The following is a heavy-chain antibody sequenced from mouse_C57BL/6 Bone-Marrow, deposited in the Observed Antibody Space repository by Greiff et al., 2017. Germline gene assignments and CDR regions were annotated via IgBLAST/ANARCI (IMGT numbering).Heavy chain of an antibody. CDR2: LYPRRVNT. J-gene: IGHJ3*01. Sequence: VQGVESGAELARPGASVKLSCKASGYTFTSYGISWLTQRTGQGLAWIGELYPRRVNTYYNEKFKGKATLPADKSSSTAYLELRSLTSEDSAVYFCARGIYYDFTWFAYWGQGTLVTVSA. CDR3: ARGIYYDFTWFAY. CDR1: GYTFTSYG. V-gene: IGHV1-81*01. D-gene: IGHD2-4*01.